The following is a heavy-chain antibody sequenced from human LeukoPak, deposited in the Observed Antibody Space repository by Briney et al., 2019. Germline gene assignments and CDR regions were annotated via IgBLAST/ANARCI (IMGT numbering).Heavy chain of an antibody. CDR1: GGSISSYY. CDR2: IYYSGST. V-gene: IGHV4-59*01. CDR3: ARAGYSSGRNWFDP. D-gene: IGHD6-19*01. Sequence: SETLSLTCTVSGGSISSYYWSWIRQPPGKGLEWIGYIYYSGSTNYNPFLKSRVTISVDTSKNQFSLKLSSVTAADTAVYYCARAGYSSGRNWFDPWGQGTLVTVSS. J-gene: IGHJ5*02.